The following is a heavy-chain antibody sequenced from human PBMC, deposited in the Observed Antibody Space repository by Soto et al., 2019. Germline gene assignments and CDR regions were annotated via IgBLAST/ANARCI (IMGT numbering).Heavy chain of an antibody. J-gene: IGHJ4*02. V-gene: IGHV4-59*01. Sequence: SETLSLTCTVSGGSISSYYWSWIRQPPGKGLEWIGYIYYSGSTNYNPSLKSRVTISVDTSKNQFSLKLSSVTAADTAVYYCARAQGDSSGYRSPSPDYWGQGTLVTVS. D-gene: IGHD3-22*01. CDR1: GGSISSYY. CDR2: IYYSGST. CDR3: ARAQGDSSGYRSPSPDY.